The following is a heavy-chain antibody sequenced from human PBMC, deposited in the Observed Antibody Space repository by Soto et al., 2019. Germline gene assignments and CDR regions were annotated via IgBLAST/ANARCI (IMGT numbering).Heavy chain of an antibody. V-gene: IGHV3-21*01. CDR2: ISSSSSYI. J-gene: IGHJ4*02. D-gene: IGHD5-12*01. CDR1: GFTFSSYS. Sequence: EVQLVESGGGLVKPGGSLRLSCAASGFTFSSYSMNWVRQAPGKGLEWVSSISSSSSYIYYADSVKGRFTISRDNAKNSLYLQINSLRAEDTAVYYCAREDSGYDYGVDYWGQGTLVTVSS. CDR3: AREDSGYDYGVDY.